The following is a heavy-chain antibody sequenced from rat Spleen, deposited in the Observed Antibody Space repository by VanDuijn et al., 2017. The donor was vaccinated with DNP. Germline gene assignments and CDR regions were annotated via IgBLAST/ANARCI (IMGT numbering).Heavy chain of an antibody. J-gene: IGHJ2*01. CDR1: GFTFRNYD. CDR3: SRGDGSYGFDY. D-gene: IGHD1-12*02. V-gene: IGHV5-22*01. CDR2: ISYEGSST. Sequence: EVQLVESGGGLVQPGRSLKLSCAASGFTFRNYDMAWVRQTPQKGLEWVASISYEGSSTYYGDSVKGRFTISRDNAKDTLYLQIDSLRSEDTATYYCSRGDGSYGFDYWGQGVMVTVSS.